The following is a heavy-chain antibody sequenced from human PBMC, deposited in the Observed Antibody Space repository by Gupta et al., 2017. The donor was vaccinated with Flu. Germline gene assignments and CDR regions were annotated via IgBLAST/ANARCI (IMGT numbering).Heavy chain of an antibody. V-gene: IGHV3-30*18. J-gene: IGHJ1*01. D-gene: IGHD2-2*01. CDR1: GLTFSTYG. Sequence: QVQLVESGGGVVLPGWSLRLSCAVSGLTFSTYGMHWVRQAPGQGLDWVAVISDDGSYKFYADSVKGRFTISRDNSKNTLYLQMNSLRAEDTAVYYCAKDKREYCSIGTCDPQIFHHWGQGTLVTVSS. CDR2: ISDDGSYK. CDR3: AKDKREYCSIGTCDPQIFHH.